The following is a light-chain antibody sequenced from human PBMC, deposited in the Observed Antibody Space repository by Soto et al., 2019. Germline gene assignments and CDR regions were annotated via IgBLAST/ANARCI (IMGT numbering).Light chain of an antibody. CDR1: QSISSSF. J-gene: IGKJ1*01. CDR2: GAS. CDR3: QQCGSSPET. V-gene: IGKV3-20*01. Sequence: DIVFTQSPGTLSFSPGQRATLSCRASQSISSSFLAWYQQKPGQAPRLLIYGASSRATGIPDRFSGSGSGTDFTLTISRLEPEDFAVYYCQQCGSSPETFGQGTKVDIK.